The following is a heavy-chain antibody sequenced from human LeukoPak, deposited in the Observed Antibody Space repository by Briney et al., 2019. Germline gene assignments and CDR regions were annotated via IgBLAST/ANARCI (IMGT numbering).Heavy chain of an antibody. CDR1: GFTFSSYS. Sequence: GGSLRLSCAASGFTFSSYSMNWVRQAPGKGLEWVSYISSSSSTIYYADSVKGRFTISRDNAKNSLYLQMNSLRAEDTAVYYCAREPSTDYDFWSGYYMALWYFDYWGQGTLVTVSS. V-gene: IGHV3-48*04. D-gene: IGHD3-3*01. CDR3: AREPSTDYDFWSGYYMALWYFDY. J-gene: IGHJ4*02. CDR2: ISSSSSTI.